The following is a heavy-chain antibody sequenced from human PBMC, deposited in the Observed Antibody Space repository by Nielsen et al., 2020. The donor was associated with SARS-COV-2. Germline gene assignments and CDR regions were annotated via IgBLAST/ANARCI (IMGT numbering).Heavy chain of an antibody. CDR3: ARANREEITIFGRIPGYYYGMDV. Sequence: ETLSLTCTVSGGSISSSSYYWGWIRQPPGKGLVWVSRINSDGSSTSYADSVKGRFTISRDNAKNTLYLQMNSLRAEDTAVYYCARANREEITIFGRIPGYYYGMDVWGQGTTVTVSS. V-gene: IGHV3-74*01. J-gene: IGHJ6*02. CDR2: INSDGSST. D-gene: IGHD3-3*01. CDR1: GGSISSSSYY.